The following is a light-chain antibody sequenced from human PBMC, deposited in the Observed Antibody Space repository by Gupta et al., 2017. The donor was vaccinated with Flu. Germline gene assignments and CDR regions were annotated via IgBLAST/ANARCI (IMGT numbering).Light chain of an antibody. CDR2: EDS. Sequence: GNTARLTGSVVKGGDKYACLKQQKPGHSLVLLIYEDSRRAAGIPGRFSGSNSGNTATLTIGGAQERDEADYYGQALDSSTGVVFGGGTKLTVL. CDR1: KGGDKY. CDR3: QALDSSTGVV. V-gene: IGLV3-1*01. J-gene: IGLJ2*01.